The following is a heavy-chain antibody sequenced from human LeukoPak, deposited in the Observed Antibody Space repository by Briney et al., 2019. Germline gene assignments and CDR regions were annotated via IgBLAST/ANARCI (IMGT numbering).Heavy chain of an antibody. V-gene: IGHV4-34*01. CDR2: INYNGST. D-gene: IGHD3-9*01. CDR3: ARGGSILTGHLPLRYYYYYYYREV. CDR1: GGSFSGYY. Sequence: SETLSLTCAVSGGSFSGYYWSWIRQPPGKGLEWIGEINYNGSTNYNPSLKTRVTISVDASKNQFSLKLSSATAADTAVYYCARGGSILTGHLPLRYYYYYYYREVWGKGTTVTISS. J-gene: IGHJ6*03.